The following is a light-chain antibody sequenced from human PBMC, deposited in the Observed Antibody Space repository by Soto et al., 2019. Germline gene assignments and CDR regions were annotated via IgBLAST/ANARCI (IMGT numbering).Light chain of an antibody. Sequence: QAVVTQPPSASGTPGQRVTISCSGSRSNIGSNYVYWYQQLPGTAPKLLIYRNNQRPSGVPDRFSGSKSGTSASLAISGLRSEDEADYYCAAWDDSLSGDVVFGGGTKLTVL. CDR2: RNN. CDR3: AAWDDSLSGDVV. CDR1: RSNIGSNY. V-gene: IGLV1-47*01. J-gene: IGLJ2*01.